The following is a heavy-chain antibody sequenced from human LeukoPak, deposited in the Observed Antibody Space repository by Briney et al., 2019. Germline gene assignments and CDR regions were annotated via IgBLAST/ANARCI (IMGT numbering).Heavy chain of an antibody. V-gene: IGHV3-74*01. Sequence: GSLRLSCAASGITFGNNWMHWVRQGPGKGLVWISRINSDGGGAIYADSVKGRFTVSRDNAKNTLYLQMNSLRAEDTAVYHCARDVPHNWFDTWGQGTLVTVSS. CDR2: INSDGGGA. CDR1: GITFGNNW. CDR3: ARDVPHNWFDT. J-gene: IGHJ5*02.